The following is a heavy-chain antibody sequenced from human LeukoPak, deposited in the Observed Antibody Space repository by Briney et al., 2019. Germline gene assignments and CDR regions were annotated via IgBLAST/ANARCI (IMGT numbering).Heavy chain of an antibody. D-gene: IGHD6-13*01. CDR2: ISSSSSYI. CDR3: ARDLDENSSSWYTPPTTWFDP. Sequence: PGGSLRLSCAASGFTFSSYSMNWVRQAPGKGLEWVSSISSSSSYIYYADSVKGRFTISRDNAKNSLYLQMNSLRAEDTAVYCCARDLDENSSSWYTPPTTWFDPWGQGTLVTVSS. J-gene: IGHJ5*02. V-gene: IGHV3-21*01. CDR1: GFTFSSYS.